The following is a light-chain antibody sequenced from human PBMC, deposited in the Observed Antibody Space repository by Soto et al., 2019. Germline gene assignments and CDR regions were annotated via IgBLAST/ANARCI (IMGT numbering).Light chain of an antibody. Sequence: QSVLTQPPSASGTPGQRVTLSCSGSSSNIGSNPVNWYQQLPGTAPKLLIYTNDQRPSGVPDRFSGSKSGTSASLAISGLLSEDEADFYCAAWDNSLNGFVFGPGTKVTVL. V-gene: IGLV1-44*01. CDR2: TND. CDR3: AAWDNSLNGFV. CDR1: SSNIGSNP. J-gene: IGLJ1*01.